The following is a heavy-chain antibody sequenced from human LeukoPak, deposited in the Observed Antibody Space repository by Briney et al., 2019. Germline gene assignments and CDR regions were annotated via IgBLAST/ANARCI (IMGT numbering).Heavy chain of an antibody. V-gene: IGHV3-23*01. Sequence: GGSLRLSCAASGFTFSSYAMSWVRQAPGRGLEWVSAISGSGGSTYYADSVKGRFTISRDNSKNTLYLQMNSLRAEDTAVYYCAKDPSYGYYFDYWGQGTLVTVSS. D-gene: IGHD5-18*01. CDR2: ISGSGGST. J-gene: IGHJ4*02. CDR1: GFTFSSYA. CDR3: AKDPSYGYYFDY.